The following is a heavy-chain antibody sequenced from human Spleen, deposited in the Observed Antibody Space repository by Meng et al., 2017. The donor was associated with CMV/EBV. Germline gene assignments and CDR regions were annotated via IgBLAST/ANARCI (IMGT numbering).Heavy chain of an antibody. Sequence: GGSLRLSCAASGFTFSSYAMHWVRQAPGKGLEWVAVISYDGSNKYYGDSVKGRFTISRDNSKNTLYLQMNSLRAEDTAVYYCAKGGSLLLYYFDYWGQGTLVTVSS. V-gene: IGHV3-30-3*01. CDR2: ISYDGSNK. J-gene: IGHJ4*02. CDR1: GFTFSSYA. CDR3: AKGGSLLLYYFDY. D-gene: IGHD2/OR15-2a*01.